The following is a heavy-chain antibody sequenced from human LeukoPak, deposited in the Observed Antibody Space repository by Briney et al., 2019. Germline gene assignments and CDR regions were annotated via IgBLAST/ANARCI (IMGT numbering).Heavy chain of an antibody. CDR2: FDPEDGET. V-gene: IGHV1-24*01. Sequence: ASVKVSCKVSGYTLTELSMHWVRQAPGKGLEWMGGFDPEDGETIYAQKFQGRVTMTEDTSTDTAYMELSSLRSEDTAVYYCAKPAYCGGDCYSSPFQHWGQGTLVTVSS. J-gene: IGHJ1*01. D-gene: IGHD2-21*02. CDR3: AKPAYCGGDCYSSPFQH. CDR1: GYTLTELS.